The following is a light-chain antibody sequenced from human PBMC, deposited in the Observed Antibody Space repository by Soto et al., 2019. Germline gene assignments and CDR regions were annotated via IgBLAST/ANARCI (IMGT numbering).Light chain of an antibody. CDR2: DVS. CDR3: QSYDNSLSVYV. Sequence: QSALTQPRSVSGSPGQSVTISCTGTSSDVGGYDFVSWYQQHPGKAPKLMISDVSKRPSGVPDRFSGSKSGNTASLTISGLQAEDEADYYCQSYDNSLSVYVFGTGTKLTVL. V-gene: IGLV2-11*01. J-gene: IGLJ1*01. CDR1: SSDVGGYDF.